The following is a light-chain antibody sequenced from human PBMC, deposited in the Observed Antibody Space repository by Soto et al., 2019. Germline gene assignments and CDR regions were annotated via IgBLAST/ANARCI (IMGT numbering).Light chain of an antibody. CDR3: QQYTGPPTT. CDR2: GAS. CDR1: QSVSSN. Sequence: EGVLTQSPGTLSLSPGERATLSCRASQSVSSNLAWYQQIPGQAPRLLIYGASTRAAGIPDRFSGSGSGTDFTLTITRLEPEDSAVYFCQQYTGPPTTFGQGTRLEIK. V-gene: IGKV3-20*01. J-gene: IGKJ5*01.